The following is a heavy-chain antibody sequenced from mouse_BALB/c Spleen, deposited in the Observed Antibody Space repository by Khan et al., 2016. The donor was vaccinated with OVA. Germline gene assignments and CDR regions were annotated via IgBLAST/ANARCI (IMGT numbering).Heavy chain of an antibody. CDR2: ISSGGST. Sequence: EVELVESGGSSVKPGGSLKLSCAVSGFTFSSYVMSWVRQTPEKRLEWVASISSGGSTYYPDSVKGRFTISRDNARNIVNLQMSSLRSEDMDIYYCAREAYRYDEYYFDYWGQGTTLTVSS. V-gene: IGHV5-6-5*01. CDR3: AREAYRYDEYYFDY. CDR1: GFTFSSYV. D-gene: IGHD2-14*01. J-gene: IGHJ2*01.